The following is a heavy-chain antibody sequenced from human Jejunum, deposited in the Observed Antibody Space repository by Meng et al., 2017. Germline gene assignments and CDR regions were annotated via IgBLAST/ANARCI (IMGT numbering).Heavy chain of an antibody. CDR3: ARDSETYPTYFDY. V-gene: IGHV4-61*03. CDR2: ISHSGTT. D-gene: IGHD5-24*01. J-gene: IGHJ4*02. Sequence: DPDLVCRCDTFSRSCTVFGRSVISGFYHWSWTRQPPGKGWECIGYISHSGTTNYNPPLKSRVTMSVDTSKNHFSLKLTDVTAADTAVYFCARDSETYPTYFDYWGQGTLVTVSS. CDR1: GRSVISGFYH.